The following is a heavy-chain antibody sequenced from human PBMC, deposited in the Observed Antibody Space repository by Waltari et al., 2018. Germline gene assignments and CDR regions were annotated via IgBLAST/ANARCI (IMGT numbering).Heavy chain of an antibody. CDR3: ARLPIGSPLWWTPNYYYYGMDV. Sequence: QVQLVQSGAEVKKPGASVKVSCKASGYTFTSYDINWVRQATGQGLEWMGWMNPHSGNTGYAQKCQGRVTMTRNTSISTAYMELSSLRSEDTAVYYCARLPIGSPLWWTPNYYYYGMDVWGQGTTVTVSS. D-gene: IGHD3-10*01. V-gene: IGHV1-8*01. CDR2: MNPHSGNT. CDR1: GYTFTSYD. J-gene: IGHJ6*02.